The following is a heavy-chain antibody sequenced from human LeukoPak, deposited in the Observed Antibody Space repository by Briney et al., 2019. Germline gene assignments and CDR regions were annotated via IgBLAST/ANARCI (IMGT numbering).Heavy chain of an antibody. J-gene: IGHJ5*02. V-gene: IGHV4-4*08. CDR1: GASVNNYY. Sequence: PSETLSLTCNVSGASVNNYYWSWIRQSPGQGLEWIGYIYPSGSSDHSPSLKSRVAIFADTSKNQISLRLTSVAAADSAVYYCARGIFYGGRNQYIWFDLWGQGTLVTVSS. D-gene: IGHD4-23*01. CDR2: IYPSGSS. CDR3: ARGIFYGGRNQYIWFDL.